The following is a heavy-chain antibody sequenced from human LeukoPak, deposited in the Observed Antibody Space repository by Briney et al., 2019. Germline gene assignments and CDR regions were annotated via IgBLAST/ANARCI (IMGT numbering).Heavy chain of an antibody. CDR1: GYTFTNYY. J-gene: IGHJ4*02. Sequence: GASVKVSCKASGYTFTNYYMHWVRQAPGQGLEWVGIINPSGGGASYAQEFQGRVTMTRDTSTSTVYMELNSLRSDDTAVYYCASGQLRIAAVGTQGLPTHWGQGTLVTVSS. V-gene: IGHV1-46*01. CDR2: INPSGGGA. CDR3: ASGQLRIAAVGTQGLPTH. D-gene: IGHD6-13*01.